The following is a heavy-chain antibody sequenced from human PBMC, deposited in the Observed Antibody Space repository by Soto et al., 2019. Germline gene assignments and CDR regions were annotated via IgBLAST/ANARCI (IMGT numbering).Heavy chain of an antibody. CDR2: ISGSGGST. Sequence: VVSLRLSCAASRCTFSSYAMSWVRQAPGKGLEWVPAISGSGGSTYYAGSVKGRFTSSRDTSKNTLCRKMNSQRAEDTAVYYCAKDPPRQGEYAFDIWGQGTMVTVS. J-gene: IGHJ3*02. CDR3: AKDPPRQGEYAFDI. CDR1: RCTFSSYA. V-gene: IGHV3-23*01.